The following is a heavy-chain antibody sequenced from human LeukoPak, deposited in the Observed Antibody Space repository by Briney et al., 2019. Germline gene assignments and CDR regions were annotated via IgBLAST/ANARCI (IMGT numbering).Heavy chain of an antibody. J-gene: IGHJ3*02. Sequence: SVKVSCKASGGTFISYAISWVRQAPGQGLEWMGRIIPIFGTANYAQKFQGRVTITTDESTSTAYMELSSLRSEVTAVYYCARGGWDDAFDIWGQGTMVTVSS. CDR2: IIPIFGTA. CDR1: GGTFISYA. V-gene: IGHV1-69*05. CDR3: ARGGWDDAFDI. D-gene: IGHD1-26*01.